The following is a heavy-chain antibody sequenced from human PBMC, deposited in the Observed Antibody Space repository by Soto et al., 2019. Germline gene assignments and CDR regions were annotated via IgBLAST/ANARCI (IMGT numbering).Heavy chain of an antibody. CDR2: INPNSGGT. D-gene: IGHD1-7*01. V-gene: IGHV1-2*02. J-gene: IGHJ6*02. Sequence: ASVKVSCKASGYPFTDYYIHWVRQAPGQGLDWLGWINPNSGGTDYAQNLQGRVTITRDTSIMTAYLEVTSLTSDDTAIYYCARDLGTLGNFGRNYGLDVWGQGTKVTVSS. CDR3: ARDLGTLGNFGRNYGLDV. CDR1: GYPFTDYY.